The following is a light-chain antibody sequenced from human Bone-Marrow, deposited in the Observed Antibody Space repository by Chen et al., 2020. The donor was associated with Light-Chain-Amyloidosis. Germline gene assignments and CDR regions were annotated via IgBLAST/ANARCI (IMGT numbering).Light chain of an antibody. V-gene: IGLV2-14*03. CDR3: NSYTSSSTVI. CDR1: SSDVGLYNY. CDR2: DVS. Sequence: QSALTQPASVAGSPGQSITISCTGTSSDVGLYNYVSWYQQHPGKPPKLMSYDVSKRPSGVSNRFSGSTSGNTASLPISGLKAADEADYYCNSYTSSSTVIFGGGTKLTVL. J-gene: IGLJ2*01.